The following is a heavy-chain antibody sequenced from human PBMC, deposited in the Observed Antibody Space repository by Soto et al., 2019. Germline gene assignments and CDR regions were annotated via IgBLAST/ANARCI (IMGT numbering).Heavy chain of an antibody. Sequence: QVQLVDSGGGLVKPGGSLRLSCAASGFTFSDYYMSWIRQAPGKGLEWFSYISSSGSTIYYADSVKGRFTIFRDNAKISLDLQINGLIAEDSAVYYCVREGGGGSYFYFDYWGEGTMVTVSS. V-gene: IGHV3-11*01. CDR1: GFTFSDYY. J-gene: IGHJ4*02. D-gene: IGHD2-15*01. CDR2: ISSSGSTI. CDR3: VREGGGGSYFYFDY.